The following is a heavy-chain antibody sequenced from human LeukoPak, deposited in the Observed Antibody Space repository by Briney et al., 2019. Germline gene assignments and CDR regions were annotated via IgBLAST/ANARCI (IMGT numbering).Heavy chain of an antibody. Sequence: GESLKISCKGSGYRFTSYWIGWVRQMPGKGLGWMGIIYPGDSDTRYSPSFQGQVTISADKSISTAYLQWSSLKASDTAMYYCARPLLPSMVPSPFDYWGQGTLVTVSS. CDR1: GYRFTSYW. D-gene: IGHD3-10*01. J-gene: IGHJ4*02. V-gene: IGHV5-51*01. CDR2: IYPGDSDT. CDR3: ARPLLPSMVPSPFDY.